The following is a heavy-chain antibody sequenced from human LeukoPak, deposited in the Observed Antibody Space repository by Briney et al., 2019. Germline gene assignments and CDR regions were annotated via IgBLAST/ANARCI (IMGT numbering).Heavy chain of an antibody. Sequence: GASLKLSCKASGYTFTYYFMHWVRQAPGQGLEWMGRINLKTSEATYAQNFQGRVTLTKDTSITTTYIELSSLRSDDTAVYYCARGGLVPARSHYIDLWGRGTTVTVSS. V-gene: IGHV1-2*06. CDR1: GYTFTYYF. CDR3: ARGGLVPARSHYIDL. D-gene: IGHD2-2*01. CDR2: INLKTSEA. J-gene: IGHJ6*03.